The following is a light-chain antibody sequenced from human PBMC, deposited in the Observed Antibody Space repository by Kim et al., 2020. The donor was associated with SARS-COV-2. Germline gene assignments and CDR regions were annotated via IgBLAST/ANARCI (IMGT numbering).Light chain of an antibody. Sequence: DIVMTQSPDSLAVSLGESATINCKSSQSVLYSSNNKNYLAWYQQKPGQPPKLLIYWASTRESGVPDRFSGSGSGTDFTLTISSLQAEDVAVYYCQQYYSMYTFGQGTKLEI. CDR1: QSVLYSSNNKNY. V-gene: IGKV4-1*01. J-gene: IGKJ2*01. CDR3: QQYYSMYT. CDR2: WAS.